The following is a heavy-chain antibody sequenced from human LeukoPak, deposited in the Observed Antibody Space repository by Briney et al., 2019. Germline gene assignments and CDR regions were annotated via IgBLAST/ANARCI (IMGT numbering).Heavy chain of an antibody. J-gene: IGHJ4*02. CDR1: GFTLSSYA. V-gene: IGHV3-23*01. Sequence: GGSLRLSCAASGFTLSSYAMSWVRQAPGKGLEWASAISGSGGSTYYADSVKGRFTISRDNSKNTLYLQMNSLRAEDSAVYYCGKGPKVGYSYGKNYFDYCAEGTLVTVSS. CDR2: ISGSGGST. CDR3: GKGPKVGYSYGKNYFDY. D-gene: IGHD5-18*01.